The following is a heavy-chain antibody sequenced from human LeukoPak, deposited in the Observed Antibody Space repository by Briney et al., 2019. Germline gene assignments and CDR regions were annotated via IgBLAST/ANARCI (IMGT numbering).Heavy chain of an antibody. CDR1: GFTFSSYS. Sequence: GGSLRLSCAAPGFTFSSYSMNWVRQAPGKGLEWVSSISSSSSYIYYADSVKGRFTISRDNAKNSLYLQMNSLRAEDTAVYYCARAFSDYSKTVWWFDPWGQGTLVTVSS. J-gene: IGHJ5*02. V-gene: IGHV3-21*01. CDR2: ISSSSSYI. CDR3: ARAFSDYSKTVWWFDP. D-gene: IGHD4-11*01.